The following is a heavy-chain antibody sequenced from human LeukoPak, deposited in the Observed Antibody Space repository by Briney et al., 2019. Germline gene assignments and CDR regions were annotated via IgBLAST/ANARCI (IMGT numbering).Heavy chain of an antibody. D-gene: IGHD6-13*01. CDR1: GYTFSDYY. CDR2: INPNSGDT. CDR3: ARDSSGIAAARTSLVT. J-gene: IGHJ5*02. Sequence: GSVTVSCKASGYTFSDYYMHWVRQAPGQGLEWMGWINPNSGDTKYAQKFQGRVTMTRDTSISTAYMELSRLRSDDTAVYYCARDSSGIAAARTSLVTWGQGTLVTSSS. V-gene: IGHV1-2*02.